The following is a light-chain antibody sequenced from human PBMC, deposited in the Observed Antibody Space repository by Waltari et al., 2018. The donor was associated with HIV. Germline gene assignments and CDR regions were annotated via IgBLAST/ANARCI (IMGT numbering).Light chain of an antibody. Sequence: QSALTQPASVSGSTGPSITLSCTGLSSDVGPSKHVSWYQQHPGNAPRLIIYEVSKRPSGGSNRYSASKSGKTASLTVAGLRAGDEADYYCSSYAGSSTCVIFGGGTKLTVL. V-gene: IGLV2-23*02. CDR1: SSDVGPSKH. CDR3: SSYAGSSTCVI. CDR2: EVS. J-gene: IGLJ2*01.